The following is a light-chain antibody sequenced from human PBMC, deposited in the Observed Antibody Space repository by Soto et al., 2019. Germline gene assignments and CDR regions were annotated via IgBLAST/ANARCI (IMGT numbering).Light chain of an antibody. J-gene: IGLJ1*01. CDR3: SSYTSSSTNV. CDR2: EVS. V-gene: IGLV2-14*01. CDR1: SSDVGGYNY. Sequence: QSALTQPASVSGSPGQSITISCTGTSSDVGGYNYVSWYQQHPGKAPKLIIYEVSNRPSGVSNRFSGSKSGNTASLTISGLQAEDEADYYCSSYTSSSTNVFGPGTKLTVL.